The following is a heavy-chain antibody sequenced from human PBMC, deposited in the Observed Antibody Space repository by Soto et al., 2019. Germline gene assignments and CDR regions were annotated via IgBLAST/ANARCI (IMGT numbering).Heavy chain of an antibody. V-gene: IGHV1-69*01. J-gene: IGHJ3*02. CDR1: GGTFSSYA. CDR2: IIPIFGTA. CDR3: ATLSFGDCYSRVCAFDI. Sequence: QVQLVQSGAEVKKPGSSVKVSCKASGGTFSSYAISWVRQAPGQGLEWMGGIIPIFGTANYAQKFQGRVTITADESTSTAYMELSSLRSEDTAVYYCATLSFGDCYSRVCAFDIWGQGTMVTVPS. D-gene: IGHD2-21*02.